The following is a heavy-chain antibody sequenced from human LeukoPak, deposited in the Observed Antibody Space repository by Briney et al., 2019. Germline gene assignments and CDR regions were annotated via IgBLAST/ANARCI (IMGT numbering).Heavy chain of an antibody. CDR3: ATRRVTLYPGGMDV. CDR1: GYTFTSYD. D-gene: IGHD1-14*01. V-gene: IGHV1-8*01. Sequence: ASVKVSCKASGYTFTSYDINWVRQATGQGREWMGWMNPNSGNTGYAQKFQGRVTMTRNTSISTAYMELSSLRSEDTAVYYCATRRVTLYPGGMDVWGQGTTVTVSS. J-gene: IGHJ6*02. CDR2: MNPNSGNT.